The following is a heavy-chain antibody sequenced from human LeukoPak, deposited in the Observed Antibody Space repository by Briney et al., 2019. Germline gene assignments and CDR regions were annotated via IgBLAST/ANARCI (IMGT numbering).Heavy chain of an antibody. D-gene: IGHD6-13*01. CDR3: ARVLPPRNSSSWYWGYYYYYGMDV. Sequence: ASVKVSCKASGYTFTSYDINWVRQATGQGLEWMGWMNPNSGNTGYAQKFQGRVTMTRNTSISTAYMELSSLRSEDTAVYYCARVLPPRNSSSWYWGYYYYYGMDVWGQGTTVTVSS. CDR2: MNPNSGNT. CDR1: GYTFTSYD. J-gene: IGHJ6*02. V-gene: IGHV1-8*01.